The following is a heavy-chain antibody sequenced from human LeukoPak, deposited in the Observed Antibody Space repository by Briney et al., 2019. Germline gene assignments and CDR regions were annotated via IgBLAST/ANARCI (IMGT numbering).Heavy chain of an antibody. CDR2: IYYSGST. V-gene: IGHV4-59*12. Sequence: SETLSLTCTVSGGSISSYYWSWIRQPPGKGLEWIGYIYYSGSTNYNPSLKSRVTMSVDTSKNQFSLKLSSVTAADTAVYYCARAHYYGSEYYFDYWGQGTLVTVSS. J-gene: IGHJ4*02. CDR1: GGSISSYY. CDR3: ARAHYYGSEYYFDY. D-gene: IGHD3-10*01.